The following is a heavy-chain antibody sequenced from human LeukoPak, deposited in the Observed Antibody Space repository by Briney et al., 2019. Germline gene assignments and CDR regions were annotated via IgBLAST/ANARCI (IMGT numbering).Heavy chain of an antibody. V-gene: IGHV1-18*01. J-gene: IGHJ6*02. CDR1: GYTFTSYG. D-gene: IGHD3-10*01. CDR3: ARDNYGSGSYKSGMDV. Sequence: ASVKVSCKASGYTFTSYGISWVRQAPGQGLEWMGWISAYNGNTNYALKLQGRVTMTTDTSTSTAYMELRSLRSDDTAVYYCARDNYGSGSYKSGMDVWGQGTTVTVSS. CDR2: ISAYNGNT.